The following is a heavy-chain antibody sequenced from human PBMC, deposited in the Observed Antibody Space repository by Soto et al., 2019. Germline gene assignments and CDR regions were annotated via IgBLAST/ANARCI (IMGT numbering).Heavy chain of an antibody. CDR3: AKVAGQQLARPDLYYMDV. J-gene: IGHJ6*03. CDR2: ISASGSST. D-gene: IGHD6-13*01. Sequence: GGSLRLSCAAPGFTIRSYAMTWVRQAPGKGLEWVSAISASGSSTYYADSVKGRFTISRDDSKNTVYLQMNSLRAEDTAVYYCAKVAGQQLARPDLYYMDVWGKGTTVTVSS. CDR1: GFTIRSYA. V-gene: IGHV3-23*01.